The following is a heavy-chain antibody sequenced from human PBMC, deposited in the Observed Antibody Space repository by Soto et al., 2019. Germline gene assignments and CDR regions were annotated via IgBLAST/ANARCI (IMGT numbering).Heavy chain of an antibody. CDR2: IYYSGST. Sequence: SETLSLTCTVSGGSISSYYWSWIRQPPGKGLEWIGNIYYSGSTNYNPSLKSRVTISVATSKNQFSLKLSSVTAADTAVYYCARDYPGDYYDSSGYFRSTHNYGLDVWGQGTTVTVSS. J-gene: IGHJ6*02. CDR3: ARDYPGDYYDSSGYFRSTHNYGLDV. V-gene: IGHV4-59*01. CDR1: GGSISSYY. D-gene: IGHD3-22*01.